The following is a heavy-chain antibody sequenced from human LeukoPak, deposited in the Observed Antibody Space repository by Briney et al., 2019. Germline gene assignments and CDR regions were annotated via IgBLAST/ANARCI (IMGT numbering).Heavy chain of an antibody. Sequence: PSETLSLTCTVSGGSISSSSYYWGWIRQPPGKGLEWIGSIYYSGSTYYNPSLKSRVTISVDTSKNQFSLKLSSVTAADTAVYYCARVGGSGSYYKPFDYWGQGTLVTVSS. J-gene: IGHJ4*02. V-gene: IGHV4-39*07. CDR1: GGSISSSSYY. D-gene: IGHD3-10*01. CDR3: ARVGGSGSYYKPFDY. CDR2: IYYSGST.